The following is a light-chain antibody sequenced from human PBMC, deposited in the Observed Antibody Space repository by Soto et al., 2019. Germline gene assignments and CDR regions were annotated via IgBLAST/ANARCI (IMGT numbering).Light chain of an antibody. CDR2: DAS. V-gene: IGKV3-11*01. Sequence: EIVLTQSPATLSLSPGERATLSCRASQSVSSYLAWFPQKPGQAPRLLIYDASNRASGIPARFSGSGSGADVTPIINNLEPDDSPLYYCQQRYIWVSVGGGTKTETK. J-gene: IGKJ4*01. CDR1: QSVSSY. CDR3: QQRYIWVS.